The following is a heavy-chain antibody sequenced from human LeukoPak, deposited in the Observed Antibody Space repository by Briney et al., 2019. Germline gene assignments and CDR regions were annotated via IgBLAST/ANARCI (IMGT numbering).Heavy chain of an antibody. CDR2: ISSSGSTI. J-gene: IGHJ4*02. D-gene: IGHD6-19*01. CDR1: GFTFSSYE. Sequence: PGGSLRLSCAASGFTFSSYEMNCVRQAPGKGLEGVSYISSSGSTIYYADSVKGRFTISRDNAKNSLYLQMNSLRADDTAVYYCGFSSSGWAGLDYWGQGTLVTVSS. CDR3: GFSSSGWAGLDY. V-gene: IGHV3-48*03.